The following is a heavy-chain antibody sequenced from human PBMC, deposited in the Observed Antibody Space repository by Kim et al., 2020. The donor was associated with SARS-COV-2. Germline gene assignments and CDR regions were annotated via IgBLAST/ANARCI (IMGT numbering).Heavy chain of an antibody. Sequence: YNPSLKRRVTQSVDTSKNQFSLKLSSVTAADTAVYYCARQNSSSWSSFDYWGQGTLVTVSS. D-gene: IGHD6-13*01. J-gene: IGHJ4*02. V-gene: IGHV4-31*02. CDR3: ARQNSSSWSSFDY.